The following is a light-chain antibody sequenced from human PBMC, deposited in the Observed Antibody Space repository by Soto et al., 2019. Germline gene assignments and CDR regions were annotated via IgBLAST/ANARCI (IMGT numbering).Light chain of an antibody. CDR2: GAS. Sequence: EIVLTQSPVTLSLSPGERATLYCRASQSVSSNLAWYQQKPGQAPRLLIHGASTRATGFPARFSGSGSGTDFTLTISSLQSEDFAVYYCQQYNNWPWTFGQGTKVDIK. J-gene: IGKJ1*01. V-gene: IGKV3-15*01. CDR3: QQYNNWPWT. CDR1: QSVSSN.